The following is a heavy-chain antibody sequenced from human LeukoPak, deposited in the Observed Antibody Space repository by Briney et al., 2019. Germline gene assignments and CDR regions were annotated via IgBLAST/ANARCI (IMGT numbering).Heavy chain of an antibody. CDR2: IYPGDSDT. CDR3: ARQDQSSGYYGAFDI. Sequence: GESLKISCKGSGYSFTSYWIGWLRQMPGKGLEWMGIIYPGDSDTRYSPSFQGQVTISADKSISTAYLQWSSLKASDTAMYYCARQDQSSGYYGAFDIWGQGTMVTVSS. J-gene: IGHJ3*02. CDR1: GYSFTSYW. D-gene: IGHD3-22*01. V-gene: IGHV5-51*01.